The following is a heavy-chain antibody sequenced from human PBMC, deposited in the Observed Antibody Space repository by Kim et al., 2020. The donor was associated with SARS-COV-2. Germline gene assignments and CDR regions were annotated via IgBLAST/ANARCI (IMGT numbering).Heavy chain of an antibody. Sequence: GGSLRLSCAASGFTFSNAWMSWVRQTPGKGLEWVGLIKNKIDGGTTEYAAPVKGRFTISRDDSQNTLYLQMNSLKTEDTAVYYCTTVLEVDYFDYWGQGT. J-gene: IGHJ4*02. CDR1: GFTFSNAW. CDR2: IKNKIDGGTT. V-gene: IGHV3-15*01. CDR3: TTVLEVDYFDY. D-gene: IGHD6-6*01.